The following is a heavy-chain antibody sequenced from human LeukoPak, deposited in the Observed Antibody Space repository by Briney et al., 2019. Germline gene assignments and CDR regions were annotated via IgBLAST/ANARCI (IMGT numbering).Heavy chain of an antibody. D-gene: IGHD5-24*01. J-gene: IGHJ6*03. Sequence: GGSLRLSCAASGFTFSSYWMSWARQAPGKGLEWVANIKQDGSEKYYVDSVKGRFTISRDNAKNSLYLQMNSLRAEDTAVYYCARERPTSFYYYYMDVWGKGTTVTVSS. CDR1: GFTFSSYW. CDR3: ARERPTSFYYYYMDV. V-gene: IGHV3-7*01. CDR2: IKQDGSEK.